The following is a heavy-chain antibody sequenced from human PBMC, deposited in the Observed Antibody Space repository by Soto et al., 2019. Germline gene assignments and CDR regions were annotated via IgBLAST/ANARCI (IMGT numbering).Heavy chain of an antibody. CDR3: ARSSVHIAAAGRLDL. Sequence: GGSLRLSCTASGFAFRSHAMQWVRQAPGKGLEWVAVISSDGATKYVADSLKGRFTISRDNFESTMSLQMNNLRPEDTALYYCARSSVHIAAAGRLDLWGPGTLVTVS. D-gene: IGHD6-13*01. CDR2: ISSDGATK. V-gene: IGHV3-30*14. CDR1: GFAFRSHA. J-gene: IGHJ5*02.